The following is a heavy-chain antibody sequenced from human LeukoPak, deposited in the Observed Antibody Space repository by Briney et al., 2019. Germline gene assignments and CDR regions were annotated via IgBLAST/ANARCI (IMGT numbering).Heavy chain of an antibody. CDR3: AKERSGYIPFDY. J-gene: IGHJ4*02. CDR2: ISGSGESK. D-gene: IGHD5-18*01. CDR1: GFTFSSYA. V-gene: IGHV3-23*01. Sequence: GGSLRLSCAAAGFTFSSYAMHWVRQVAGKGLEWVSGISGSGESKFYADSVKGRFTISRDNSKNTLDLQMDSLRAEDTAVYYCAKERSGYIPFDYWGQGILVTVSS.